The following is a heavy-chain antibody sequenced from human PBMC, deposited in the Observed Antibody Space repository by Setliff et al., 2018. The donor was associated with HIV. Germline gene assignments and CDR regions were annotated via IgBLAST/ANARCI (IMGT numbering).Heavy chain of an antibody. V-gene: IGHV1-2*02. J-gene: IGHJ5*02. CDR2: INPNSGGT. CDR3: ATDVGVVTAHNWFDL. D-gene: IGHD2-21*02. CDR1: GYAFAGYY. Sequence: GASVKVSCKASGYAFAGYYMHWVRQAPGQGLEWMGWINPNSGGTNYAQKFQGRVTMTRDTSISTAYMDLNSLTSDDTAVYYCATDVGVVTAHNWFDLWGQGTLVTVSS.